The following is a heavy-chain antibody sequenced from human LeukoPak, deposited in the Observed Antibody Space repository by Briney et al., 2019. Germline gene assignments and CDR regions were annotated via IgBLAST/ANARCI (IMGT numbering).Heavy chain of an antibody. CDR1: GFTFSSYA. CDR2: ISSSGDRT. D-gene: IGHD4-11*01. Sequence: GGSLRFSCAASGFTFSSYAMHWVRQAPGKGLEWVAAISSSGDRTYFVDSVKGRFTISRDNSKNTFYLQMNSLGAEDTAVYYCAKDSPRISVTDVEYFDHWGQGTLVTVSS. J-gene: IGHJ1*01. CDR3: AKDSPRISVTDVEYFDH. V-gene: IGHV3-23*01.